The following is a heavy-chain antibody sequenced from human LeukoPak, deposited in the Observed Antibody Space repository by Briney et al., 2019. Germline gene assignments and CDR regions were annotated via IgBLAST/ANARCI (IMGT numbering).Heavy chain of an antibody. CDR3: ARVRDGSGSYCDY. CDR1: GGSMISSNW. Sequence: SGTLSLTCGVSGGSMISSNWWTWVRQPPGKGLEWIGEIYHSGSTNYNPSLKSRVTISVDKSKKQFSLQLNSVTAADTAVYYCARVRDGSGSYCDYWGQGTVVTVSS. CDR2: IYHSGST. V-gene: IGHV4-4*02. J-gene: IGHJ4*02. D-gene: IGHD3-10*01.